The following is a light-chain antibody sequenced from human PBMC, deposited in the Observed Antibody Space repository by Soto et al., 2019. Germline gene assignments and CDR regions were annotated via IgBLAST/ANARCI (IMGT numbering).Light chain of an antibody. CDR3: SSYAGSSNV. CDR2: EVN. CDR1: SSDVGGYNY. V-gene: IGLV2-8*01. J-gene: IGLJ1*01. Sequence: QSVLTQPPSASGSPGQSVAISCTGTSSDVGGYNYVSWYQQHPSKAPKLMIYEVNKRPSGVPDRFSGSKSGNTASLTVSGLQAEDEADYYCSSYAGSSNVFGTGTKVTV.